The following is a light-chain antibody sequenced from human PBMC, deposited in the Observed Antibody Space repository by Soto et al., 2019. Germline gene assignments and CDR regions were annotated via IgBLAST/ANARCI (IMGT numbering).Light chain of an antibody. Sequence: DIKMNQSPSTLSASIGDRVTITCRASQSISNWLAWYQQKPGKAPKLLIYDASTLESGVPSRFSASGLGTEFTLTIGSLQSEDFATYYCQQYNAYSWTFGQGTKVDIK. CDR3: QQYNAYSWT. J-gene: IGKJ1*01. CDR1: QSISNW. V-gene: IGKV1-5*01. CDR2: DAS.